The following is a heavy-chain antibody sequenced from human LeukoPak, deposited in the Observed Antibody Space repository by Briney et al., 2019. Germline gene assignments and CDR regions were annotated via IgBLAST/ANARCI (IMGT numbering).Heavy chain of an antibody. V-gene: IGHV3-30*03. Sequence: GGSLRLSCAASGFTFSSYGMHWVRQAPGKGLEWVAVISYDGSNKYYADSVKGRFTISRDNAKNTLYLQMNSLRAEDTAVYYCARGWPYYYDSSGYRYAFDIWGQGTMVTVSS. J-gene: IGHJ3*02. D-gene: IGHD3-22*01. CDR1: GFTFSSYG. CDR3: ARGWPYYYDSSGYRYAFDI. CDR2: ISYDGSNK.